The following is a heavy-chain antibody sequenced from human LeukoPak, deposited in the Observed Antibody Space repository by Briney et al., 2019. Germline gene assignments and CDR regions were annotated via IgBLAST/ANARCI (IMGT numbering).Heavy chain of an antibody. Sequence: PGGSLRLSCAASGFTFSSYWMSWVRQAPGKGLEWVANIKQDGSEKYYVDSVKGRFTISRDNAKNSLYLQMNSLRAEDTAVYYCARVVYYDSSGYQFWGQGTLVTVSS. CDR3: ARVVYYDSSGYQF. J-gene: IGHJ4*02. CDR2: IKQDGSEK. D-gene: IGHD3-22*01. CDR1: GFTFSSYW. V-gene: IGHV3-7*01.